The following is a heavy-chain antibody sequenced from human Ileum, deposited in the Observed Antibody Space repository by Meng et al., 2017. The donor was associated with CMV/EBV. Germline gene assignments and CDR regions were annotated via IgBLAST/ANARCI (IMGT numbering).Heavy chain of an antibody. D-gene: IGHD3-16*01. V-gene: IGHV3-49*04. CDR2: IRSKAYGGTT. CDR1: GFTFGDYA. Sequence: GESLKISCTASGFTFGDYAMSWVRQAPGKGLEWVCFIRSKAYGGTTEYSAYVKDRFNIASDDSKSIAYLQMNSQKTEERAVYYCTRAWDGVGGVKYGMDVWGQGTTVTVSS. J-gene: IGHJ6*02. CDR3: TRAWDGVGGVKYGMDV.